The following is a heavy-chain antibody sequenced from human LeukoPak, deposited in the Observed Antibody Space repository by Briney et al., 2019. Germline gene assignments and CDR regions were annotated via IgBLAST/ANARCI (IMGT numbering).Heavy chain of an antibody. Sequence: PGGSLRLSCAASGFTFSSYAMHWVRQAPGKGLEWVAVISYDGSNKYYADSVKGRFTISRDNSKNTLYLQMNSLRAEDTAVYYCARDPHSGYLFDYWGQGTLVTVSS. CDR1: GFTFSSYA. D-gene: IGHD5-12*01. J-gene: IGHJ4*02. CDR2: ISYDGSNK. V-gene: IGHV3-30-3*01. CDR3: ARDPHSGYLFDY.